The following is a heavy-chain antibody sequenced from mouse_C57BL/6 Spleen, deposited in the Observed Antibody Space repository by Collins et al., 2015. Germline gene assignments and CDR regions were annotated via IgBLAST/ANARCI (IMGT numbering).Heavy chain of an antibody. D-gene: IGHD1-1*01. J-gene: IGHJ1*03. CDR3: ARSAVITTVGNFDV. Sequence: NYNGKFKGKATLTADKSSSTAYMQLSSLTSEDSAVYFCARSAVITTVGNFDVWGTGTTVTVSS. V-gene: IGHV1-80*01.